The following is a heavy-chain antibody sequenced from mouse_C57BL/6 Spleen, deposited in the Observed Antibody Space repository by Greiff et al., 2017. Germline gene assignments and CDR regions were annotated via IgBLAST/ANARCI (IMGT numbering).Heavy chain of an antibody. Sequence: QVQLKQSGPELVKPGASVKISCKASGYAFSSSWMNWVKQRPGKGLEWIGRIYPGDGDTNYNGKFKGKATLTADKSSSTAYMQLSSLTSEDSAVYFCARLEDYDETLDYWGQGTTLTVSS. CDR2: IYPGDGDT. CDR3: ARLEDYDETLDY. V-gene: IGHV1-82*01. J-gene: IGHJ2*01. CDR1: GYAFSSSW. D-gene: IGHD2-4*01.